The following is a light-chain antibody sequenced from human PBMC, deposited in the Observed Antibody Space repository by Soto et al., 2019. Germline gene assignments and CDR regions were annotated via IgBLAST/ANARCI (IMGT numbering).Light chain of an antibody. Sequence: DILMTQSPDSLVVSLGERASVSCKSSHSLLFDTNNKNFLAWYQQKAGQPPKLLIYWASARESGVPDRFSGSGSGTDFTLTISSLQAEDVAVYYCQQYARWPITFGGGTKVEVK. CDR1: HSLLFDTNNKNF. CDR3: QQYARWPIT. V-gene: IGKV4-1*01. J-gene: IGKJ4*01. CDR2: WAS.